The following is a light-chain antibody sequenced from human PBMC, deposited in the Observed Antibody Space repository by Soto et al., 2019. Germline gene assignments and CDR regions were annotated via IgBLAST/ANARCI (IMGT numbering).Light chain of an antibody. CDR3: QQYNNWPST. J-gene: IGKJ5*01. CDR1: QSVSKN. V-gene: IGKV3-15*01. CDR2: GAS. Sequence: EVVMTQSPATLSVSPGERATLSCRASQSVSKNLAWYQQKPGQAPRLLISGASTRATGVPARFSGSGSGTEFTLTISSLQSEAFAVYYCQQYNNWPSTFGQGTRLEIK.